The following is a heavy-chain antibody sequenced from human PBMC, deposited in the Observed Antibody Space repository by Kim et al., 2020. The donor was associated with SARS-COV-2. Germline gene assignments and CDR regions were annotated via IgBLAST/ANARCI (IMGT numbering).Heavy chain of an antibody. Sequence: PSLKSRVTISVDTSKNQFSLKLTSVTAADTAVFYCAREPTYGSGADAFDIWGQGTMVSVSS. J-gene: IGHJ3*02. CDR3: AREPTYGSGADAFDI. V-gene: IGHV4-39*07. D-gene: IGHD3-10*01.